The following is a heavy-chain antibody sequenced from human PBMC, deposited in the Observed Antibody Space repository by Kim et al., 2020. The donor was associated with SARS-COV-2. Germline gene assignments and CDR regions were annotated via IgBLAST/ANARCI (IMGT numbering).Heavy chain of an antibody. D-gene: IGHD6-19*01. CDR1: GYTFTSYG. CDR3: ARSSHWAGLDYYYYGMDV. V-gene: IGHV1-18*01. CDR2: ISAYNGNT. J-gene: IGHJ6*02. Sequence: ASVKVSCQASGYTFTSYGISWVRQAPGQGLEWMGWISAYNGNTNYAQKLQGRVTMTTDTSTSTAYMELRSLRSDDTAVYYCARSSHWAGLDYYYYGMDVWGQGTTVTVSS.